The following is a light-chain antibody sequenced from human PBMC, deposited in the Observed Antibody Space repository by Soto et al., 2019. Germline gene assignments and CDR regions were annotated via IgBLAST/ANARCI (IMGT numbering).Light chain of an antibody. J-gene: IGLJ1*01. CDR1: SSDVGDYTF. V-gene: IGLV2-14*01. Sequence: QSALTQPASVSGSPGQSITISCTGSSSDVGDYTFVSWYQHHPGKAPKLIIYDVNNRPSGVSDRLSGSQSGNTASLTISGLQADDEATYYCSSYTSISTRYVFGTGTKVTVL. CDR2: DVN. CDR3: SSYTSISTRYV.